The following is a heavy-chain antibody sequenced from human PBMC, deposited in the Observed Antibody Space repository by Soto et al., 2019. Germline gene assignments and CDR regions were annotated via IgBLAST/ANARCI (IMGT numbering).Heavy chain of an antibody. CDR1: GYTFTDSY. J-gene: IGHJ4*01. D-gene: IGHD4-4*01. Sequence: ASVKVSCKASGYTFTDSYIHWVRQAPGQGLEWMGWINPNSGVTNYAQKFQGRVTITRDTSISTAYMELSRLTSDDAAVYSCARGLQSVSCFGYWGHRTLVP. CDR3: ARGLQSVSCFGY. V-gene: IGHV1-2*02. CDR2: INPNSGVT.